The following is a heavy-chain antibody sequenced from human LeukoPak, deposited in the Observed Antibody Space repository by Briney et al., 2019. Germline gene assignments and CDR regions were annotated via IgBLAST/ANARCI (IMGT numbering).Heavy chain of an antibody. V-gene: IGHV3-48*03. D-gene: IGHD3-10*01. CDR3: ARDWHLSYYGSGNLREWIYY. CDR2: ISSSGSTI. Sequence: PGGSLRLSCAASGFTFSSYEMNWVRQAPGKGLEWVSYISSSGSTIYYADSVKGRFTISRDNAKNSLYLQMNSLRAEDTAVYYCARDWHLSYYGSGNLREWIYYWGQGTLVTVSS. J-gene: IGHJ4*02. CDR1: GFTFSSYE.